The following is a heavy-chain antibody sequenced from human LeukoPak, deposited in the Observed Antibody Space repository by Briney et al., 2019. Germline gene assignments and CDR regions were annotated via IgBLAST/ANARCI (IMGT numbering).Heavy chain of an antibody. Sequence: GGSLRLSCAASGFTFSSYSMNWVRQAPGKGLEWVSYISSSSSTIYYADSVKGRFTISRDNAKNSLYLQMNSLRAEDTAVYYCARDYWSSGWGYYYGMDVWGQGTTVTVSS. CDR3: ARDYWSSGWGYYYGMDV. D-gene: IGHD6-19*01. V-gene: IGHV3-48*01. CDR1: GFTFSSYS. J-gene: IGHJ6*02. CDR2: ISSSSSTI.